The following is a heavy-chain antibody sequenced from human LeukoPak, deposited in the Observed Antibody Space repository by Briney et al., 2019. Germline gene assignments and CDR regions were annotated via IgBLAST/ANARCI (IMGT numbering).Heavy chain of an antibody. Sequence: PGGSLRLSCAASGFTFSSYGMHWVRQAPGKGLEWVAVISYDGSNKYYADSVKGRFTISRDNSKNTLYLQMNSLRAEDTAVYYCASEVLWFGEWGTPFDCWGQGTLVTVSS. CDR2: ISYDGSNK. CDR3: ASEVLWFGEWGTPFDC. D-gene: IGHD3-10*01. CDR1: GFTFSSYG. V-gene: IGHV3-30*03. J-gene: IGHJ4*02.